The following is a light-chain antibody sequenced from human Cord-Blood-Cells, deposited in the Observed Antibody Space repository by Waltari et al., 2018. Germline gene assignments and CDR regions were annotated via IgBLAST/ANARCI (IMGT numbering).Light chain of an antibody. J-gene: IGKJ1*01. Sequence: DIVLTQSPAPLSLSPGERATLSCRSSQSVSSYLAWYQQKPGQAPRLLIYDASNRATGIPARFSGSGSGTDFTLTISILEPEDVAVFYCQQRSNWTFGQGTKVEIK. CDR3: QQRSNWT. CDR2: DAS. V-gene: IGKV3-11*01. CDR1: QSVSSY.